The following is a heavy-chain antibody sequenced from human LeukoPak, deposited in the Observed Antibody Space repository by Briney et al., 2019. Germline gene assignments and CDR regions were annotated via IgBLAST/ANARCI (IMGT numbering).Heavy chain of an antibody. CDR1: GFTFRTYS. V-gene: IGHV3-21*01. Sequence: PGGSLRLSCAASGFTFRTYSMHWVRQAPGKGLEWVSSISRSSSDIYYADPVKGRFTIPRDTAKNSLFLQMNSLRAEDTAIYYCARDPGSPYYYYMDVWGKGTTVTVSS. CDR2: ISRSSSDI. D-gene: IGHD5-12*01. J-gene: IGHJ6*03. CDR3: ARDPGSPYYYYMDV.